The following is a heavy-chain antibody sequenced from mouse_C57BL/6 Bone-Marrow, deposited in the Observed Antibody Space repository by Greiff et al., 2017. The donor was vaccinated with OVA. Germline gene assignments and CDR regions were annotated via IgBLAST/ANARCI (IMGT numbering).Heavy chain of an antibody. Sequence: EVQLQQSGTVLARPGASVKMSCKTSGYTFTSYWMHWVKQRPGQGLEWIGAIYPGNSDTSYNQKFKGKAKLTAVTSASTAYMELSSLTNEDSAVYYCTRYLYYYGSSYFDYWGQGTTLTVSS. CDR1: GYTFTSYW. CDR3: TRYLYYYGSSYFDY. V-gene: IGHV1-5*01. D-gene: IGHD1-1*01. CDR2: IYPGNSDT. J-gene: IGHJ2*01.